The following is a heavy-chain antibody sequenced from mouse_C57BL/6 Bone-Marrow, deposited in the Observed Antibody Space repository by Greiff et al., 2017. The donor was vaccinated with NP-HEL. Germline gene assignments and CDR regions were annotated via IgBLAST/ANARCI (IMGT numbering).Heavy chain of an antibody. Sequence: QVQLKESGPGLVAPSQSLSITCTVSGFSLTSYGVDWVRQPPGKGLEWLGVIWGGGSTNYTSALMSRLSLSKDNSKSQVFLKMNSLQTDDTAMDYCAKHGDYYCSSPHWYFDVWGTGTTVTVSS. J-gene: IGHJ1*03. CDR3: AKHGDYYCSSPHWYFDV. CDR2: IWGGGST. D-gene: IGHD1-1*01. V-gene: IGHV2-9*01. CDR1: GFSLTSYG.